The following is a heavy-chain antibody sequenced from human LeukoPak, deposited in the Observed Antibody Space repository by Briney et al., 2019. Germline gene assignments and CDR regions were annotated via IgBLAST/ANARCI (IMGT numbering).Heavy chain of an antibody. D-gene: IGHD3-10*01. V-gene: IGHV3-30*02. J-gene: IGHJ6*03. Sequence: GGSLRLSCAASGFTFSSYGMHWVRQAPGKGLEWVAFIRYDGSNKYYADSVKGRFTISRDNSKNTLYLQMNSLRAEDTAVYYCAKDPHNYYAFLYYYYMDVWGKGTTVTVSS. CDR3: AKDPHNYYAFLYYYYMDV. CDR2: IRYDGSNK. CDR1: GFTFSSYG.